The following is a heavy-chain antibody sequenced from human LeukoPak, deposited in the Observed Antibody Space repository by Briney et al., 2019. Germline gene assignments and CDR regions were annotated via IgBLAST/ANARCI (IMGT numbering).Heavy chain of an antibody. CDR3: TSSAGYGSVVY. D-gene: IGHD3-10*01. Sequence: QPGGSLRLSCTASGFTFGDYAMSWVRQAPGKGLEWVGFIRSKAYGGTTEYAASVKGRFIISRDDSKSIAYLQMNSLKTEDTAVYYCTSSAGYGSVVYWGQGTLVTVSS. CDR2: IRSKAYGGTT. CDR1: GFTFGDYA. J-gene: IGHJ4*02. V-gene: IGHV3-49*04.